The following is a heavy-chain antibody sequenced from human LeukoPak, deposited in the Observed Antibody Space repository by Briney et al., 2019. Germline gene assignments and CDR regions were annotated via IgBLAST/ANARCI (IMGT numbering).Heavy chain of an antibody. CDR1: GYTLTELS. V-gene: IGHV1-24*01. CDR3: ATASGYDYDYYYMGV. Sequence: GASVKVSCKVSGYTLTELSMHWVRQAPGKGLEWMGGFDPEDGKTIYAQKFQGRVTMTEDTSTDTAYMELSSLRSEDTAVYYCATASGYDYDYYYMGVWGKGTTVTVSS. D-gene: IGHD5-12*01. J-gene: IGHJ6*03. CDR2: FDPEDGKT.